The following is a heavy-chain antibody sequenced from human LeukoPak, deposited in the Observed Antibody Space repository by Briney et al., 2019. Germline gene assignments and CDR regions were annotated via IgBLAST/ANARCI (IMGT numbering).Heavy chain of an antibody. CDR1: GGSFSGYY. J-gene: IGHJ5*02. CDR2: INHSGST. V-gene: IGHV4-34*01. CDR3: AIISSWYNGRFDP. D-gene: IGHD6-13*01. Sequence: SETLSLTCAVYGGSFSGYYWSWIRQPPGKGLEWIGEINHSGSTNYNPSLKSRVTISVDTSKNQFSLKLSSVTAADTAVYYCAIISSWYNGRFDPWGQGTLVTVSS.